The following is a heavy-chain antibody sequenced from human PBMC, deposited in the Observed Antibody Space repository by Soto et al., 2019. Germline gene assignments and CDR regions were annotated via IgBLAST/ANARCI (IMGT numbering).Heavy chain of an antibody. V-gene: IGHV1-58*01. D-gene: IGHD3-22*01. J-gene: IGHJ6*02. CDR3: ASHYYDSSGYPPDGMDV. CDR2: IVVGSGNT. CDR1: GFTFTSSA. Sequence: SVKVSCKASGFTFTSSAVQWVRQARGQRLEWIGWIVVGSGNTNYAQKFQERVTITRDMSTSTAYMELSSLRSEDTAVYYCASHYYDSSGYPPDGMDVWGQGTTVTVSS.